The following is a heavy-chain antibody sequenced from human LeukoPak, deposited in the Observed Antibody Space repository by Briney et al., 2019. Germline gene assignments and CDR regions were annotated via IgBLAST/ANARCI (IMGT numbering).Heavy chain of an antibody. D-gene: IGHD3-16*01. V-gene: IGHV4-39*01. CDR3: ARLEGGYWYFDL. Sequence: PSETQSLTCTVSGGSIRSSSYYWGWIRQPPGKVLEWIGSIYYSGCTYYNPSLKSRVTISVDTSKNQFSLKLSSVTAADTAVYYCARLEGGYWYFDLWGRGTLVTVSS. J-gene: IGHJ2*01. CDR2: IYYSGCT. CDR1: GGSIRSSSYY.